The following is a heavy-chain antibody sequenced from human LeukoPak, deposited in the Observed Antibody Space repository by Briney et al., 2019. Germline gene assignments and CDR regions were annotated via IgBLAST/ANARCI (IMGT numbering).Heavy chain of an antibody. D-gene: IGHD3-16*01. CDR1: GFTFGSYW. J-gene: IGHJ4*02. Sequence: GGSLRLSCAASGFTFGSYWMHWVRQAPGKGLVWVSRINSDGSSTSYADSVKGRFTISRDNAKNTLYLQMNSLRAEDTAVYYCARVPLWAMGFDYWGQGTLVTVSS. CDR2: INSDGSST. CDR3: ARVPLWAMGFDY. V-gene: IGHV3-74*01.